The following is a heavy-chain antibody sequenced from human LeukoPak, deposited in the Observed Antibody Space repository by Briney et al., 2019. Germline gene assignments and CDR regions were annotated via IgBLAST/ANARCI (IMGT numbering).Heavy chain of an antibody. D-gene: IGHD5-18*01. Sequence: ASVKVSCKASGYTFNSYDISWVRQAPGQGLEWMGWISAYNGNTNYAQRVQGRVTMTTDTSTSTAYMELRSLRSDDTAVYYCARDVDTSMAYYFDCWGQGTLVTVSS. V-gene: IGHV1-18*01. CDR3: ARDVDTSMAYYFDC. J-gene: IGHJ4*02. CDR1: GYTFNSYD. CDR2: ISAYNGNT.